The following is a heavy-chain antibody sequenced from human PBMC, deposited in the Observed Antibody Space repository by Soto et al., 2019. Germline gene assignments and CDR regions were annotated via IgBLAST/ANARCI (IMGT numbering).Heavy chain of an antibody. V-gene: IGHV4-59*01. CDR1: GASISIYY. CDR3: AGGAAMIYEIKY. Sequence: SETLSLTCTVSGASISIYYWSWIRQPPGKGLEWIGHIYDSGDTNYNPSLKSRVTISVDTSKNKLSLKLNSVTPADTAVYYCAGGAAMIYEIKYWGQGTQVTVSS. CDR2: IYDSGDT. D-gene: IGHD3-16*01. J-gene: IGHJ4*02.